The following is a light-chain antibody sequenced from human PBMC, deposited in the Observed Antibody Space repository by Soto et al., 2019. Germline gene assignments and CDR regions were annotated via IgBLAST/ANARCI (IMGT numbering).Light chain of an antibody. CDR2: GTS. V-gene: IGKV3-20*01. J-gene: IGKJ5*01. Sequence: EIVMTQSPATLSVSPGERATLSCRASQSVSTNLAWYQHKPGQAPRLLIYGTSSRATGIPDRFSGSGSGTDFTLTISRLEPEDFAVYYCQQYGSSITFGQGTRLEI. CDR1: QSVSTN. CDR3: QQYGSSIT.